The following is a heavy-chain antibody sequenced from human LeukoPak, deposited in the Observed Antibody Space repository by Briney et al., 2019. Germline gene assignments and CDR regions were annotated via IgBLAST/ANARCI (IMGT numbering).Heavy chain of an antibody. CDR1: GGPISALSDY. V-gene: IGHV4-39*01. Sequence: PSGTLSLTCTVSGGPISALSDYWGWIRQAPGKGLEWIGSMINGGNSFYNPSLKSRVSMSIDTSKNQFSLRLKSVAASDTALYYCARHLTYDLGDFWGQGVLVSVSS. CDR2: MINGGNS. J-gene: IGHJ4*02. D-gene: IGHD3-3*01. CDR3: ARHLTYDLGDF.